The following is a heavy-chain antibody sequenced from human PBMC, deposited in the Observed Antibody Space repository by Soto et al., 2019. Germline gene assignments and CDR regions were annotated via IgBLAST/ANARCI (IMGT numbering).Heavy chain of an antibody. V-gene: IGHV4-38-2*01. CDR3: ANVDIVATINY. CDR2: IYHSGST. D-gene: IGHD5-12*01. J-gene: IGHJ4*02. Sequence: PSESLSLTCAVSGYSISSGYYWGWIRQPPGKGLEWVGSIYHSGSTYYNPSLKSRVTISVDTSKNQFSLKLSSVTAADTAVYYCANVDIVATINYWGQGTLVTVSS. CDR1: GYSISSGYY.